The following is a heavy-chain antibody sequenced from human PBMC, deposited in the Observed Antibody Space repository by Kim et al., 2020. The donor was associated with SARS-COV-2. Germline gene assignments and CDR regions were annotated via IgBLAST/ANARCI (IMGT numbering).Heavy chain of an antibody. V-gene: IGHV3-43*02. D-gene: IGHD6-19*01. J-gene: IGHJ3*02. CDR2: ISGDGGST. CDR1: GFTFDDYA. Sequence: GGSLRLSCAASGFTFDDYAMHWVRQAPGKGLEWVSLISGDGGSTYYADSVKGRFTISRDNSKNSLYLQMNSLRTEDTALYYCAKVLKAVAGPPDAFDIWGQGTMVTVSS. CDR3: AKVLKAVAGPPDAFDI.